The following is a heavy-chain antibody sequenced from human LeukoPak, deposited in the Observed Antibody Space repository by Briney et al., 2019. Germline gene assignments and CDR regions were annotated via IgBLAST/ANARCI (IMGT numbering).Heavy chain of an antibody. V-gene: IGHV4-34*01. D-gene: IGHD5-18*01. Sequence: SSETLSLTCAVYGGSFSGYYWGWIRQPPGKGLEWIGIIYYSGSTYYNPSLKSRVTISVDTSKNQFSLKLSSVTAADTAVHARGYSSPSTGYYYMDVWGKGTTVTFSS. CDR3: GYSSPSTGYYYMDV. CDR1: GGSFSGYY. CDR2: IYYSGST. J-gene: IGHJ6*03.